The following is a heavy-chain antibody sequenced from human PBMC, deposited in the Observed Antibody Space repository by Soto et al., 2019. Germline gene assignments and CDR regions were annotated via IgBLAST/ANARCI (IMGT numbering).Heavy chain of an antibody. CDR1: CGSISSGGYY. J-gene: IGHJ4*02. Sequence: PSETLSLTCTVSCGSISSGGYYWSWIRQHPGKGLEWIGYIYYSGSTYYNPSLKSRVTISVDTSKNQFSLKLSSVTAADTAVYYCARSGGDYSNYPSDYWGQGTLVTVSS. V-gene: IGHV4-31*03. CDR3: ARSGGDYSNYPSDY. CDR2: IYYSGST. D-gene: IGHD4-4*01.